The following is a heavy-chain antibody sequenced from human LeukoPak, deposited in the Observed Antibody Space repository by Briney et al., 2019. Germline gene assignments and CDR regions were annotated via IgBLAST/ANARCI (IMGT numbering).Heavy chain of an antibody. CDR3: AKVKEMATMSTCFDY. J-gene: IGHJ4*02. D-gene: IGHD5-24*01. Sequence: GGSLRLSCAASGFTFDDYAMHWVRQAPGKGLEWVSGISWNSGSIGYADSVKGRFTISRDNAKNSLYLQMNSLRAEDTAVYYCAKVKEMATMSTCFDYWGQGTLVTVSS. V-gene: IGHV3-9*01. CDR2: ISWNSGSI. CDR1: GFTFDDYA.